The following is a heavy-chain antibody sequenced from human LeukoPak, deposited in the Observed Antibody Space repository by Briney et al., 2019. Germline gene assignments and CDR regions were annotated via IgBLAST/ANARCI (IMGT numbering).Heavy chain of an antibody. J-gene: IGHJ4*02. CDR3: AGPGGYFDWLPYGY. D-gene: IGHD3-9*01. CDR2: IYSSGST. V-gene: IGHV4-61*02. CDR1: GGSITSGSYY. Sequence: SETLSLTCTVSGGSITSGSYYWSWIRQPAGKGLEWIGRIYSSGSTNYNPSLNSRVTMSVDTSKNQFSLKLSSVTAADTAMYYCAGPGGYFDWLPYGYWGQGTLVTVSS.